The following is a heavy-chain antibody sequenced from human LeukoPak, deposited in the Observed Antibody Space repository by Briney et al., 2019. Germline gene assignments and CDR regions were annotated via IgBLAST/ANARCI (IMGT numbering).Heavy chain of an antibody. V-gene: IGHV4-4*07. CDR3: ARVVPAASYYYYYYMDV. D-gene: IGHD2-2*01. CDR1: GGSISSYY. J-gene: IGHJ6*03. CDR2: IYTSGST. Sequence: PSETLSLTCTVSGGSISSYYWSWIRQPAGKGLEWIGRIYTSGSTNYNPSLKSRVTMSLDTSKNQFSLKLSSVTAADTAVYYCARVVPAASYYYYYYMDVWGKGTMVTVSS.